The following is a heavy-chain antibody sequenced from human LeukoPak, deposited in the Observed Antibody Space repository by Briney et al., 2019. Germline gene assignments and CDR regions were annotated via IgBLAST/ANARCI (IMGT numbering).Heavy chain of an antibody. J-gene: IGHJ4*02. V-gene: IGHV4-59*08. CDR2: IYYSGST. D-gene: IGHD2-2*01. CDR3: ARLSRHLDY. CDR1: GGSISSYY. Sequence: PSETLSLTCTVSGGSISSYYWSWIRQPPGKGLEWIGYIYYSGSTNYNPSLKNRVTISVDTSKNQFSLKLSSVTAADTAVYYCARLSRHLDYWGQGTLVTVSS.